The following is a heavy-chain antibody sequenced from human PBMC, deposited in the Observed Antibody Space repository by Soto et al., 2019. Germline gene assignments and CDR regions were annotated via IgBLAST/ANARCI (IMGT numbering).Heavy chain of an antibody. V-gene: IGHV4-61*01. CDR3: ARDDSSGYIDY. J-gene: IGHJ4*02. CDR2: IYYSGST. Sequence: SETLSLTCTVSGGSVSSGSYYWSWIRQPPGKGLEWIGYIYYSGSTNYNPSLKSRVTISVDTSKNQFSLKLSSVTAADTAVYYCARDDSSGYIDYWGQGTLVTVSS. D-gene: IGHD3-22*01. CDR1: GGSVSSGSYY.